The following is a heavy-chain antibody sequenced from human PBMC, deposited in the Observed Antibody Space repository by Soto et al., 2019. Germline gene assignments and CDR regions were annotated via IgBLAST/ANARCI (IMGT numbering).Heavy chain of an antibody. V-gene: IGHV3-7*04. J-gene: IGHJ4*02. CDR1: GFSVNTYW. Sequence: GSLRLSGAASGFSVNTYWMNWVRQTPGKGLQWVANIKHDDSEIYYVDSVKGRFTISRDNAKNSLYLQMNSLTVDYSAIYYCVRGGTYFDYWGRGILVTVSS. CDR3: VRGGTYFDY. CDR2: IKHDDSEI.